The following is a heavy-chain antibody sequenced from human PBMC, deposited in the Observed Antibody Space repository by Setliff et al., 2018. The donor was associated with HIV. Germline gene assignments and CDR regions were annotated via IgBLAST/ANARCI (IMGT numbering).Heavy chain of an antibody. J-gene: IGHJ4*02. V-gene: IGHV4-34*11. CDR2: IHYSGST. D-gene: IGHD5-18*01. Sequence: SETLSLTCAVYGGSFSGYYWSWIRQPPGKGLEWIGYIHYSGSTNYNPSLKSRVTISIGTSKSQFSLRLSSVTAADTAVYYCAVYDTAMALGYWGQGTLVTVSS. CDR1: GGSFSGYY. CDR3: AVYDTAMALGY.